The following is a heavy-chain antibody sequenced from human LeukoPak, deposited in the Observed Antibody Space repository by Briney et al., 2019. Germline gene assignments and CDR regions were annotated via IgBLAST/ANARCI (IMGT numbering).Heavy chain of an antibody. D-gene: IGHD5-18*01. CDR2: IITSGSTI. J-gene: IGHJ4*02. Sequence: PGGSLRLSCAASGFTFSDYYMSWIRQAPGKGLGWGSYIITSGSTIYYADSLKGRFTISRDNAKNSLYLKMNSLRAEDTAVYYCARAKRGYSYGYYHYFDYWGQGTLVTVSS. CDR1: GFTFSDYY. V-gene: IGHV3-11*01. CDR3: ARAKRGYSYGYYHYFDY.